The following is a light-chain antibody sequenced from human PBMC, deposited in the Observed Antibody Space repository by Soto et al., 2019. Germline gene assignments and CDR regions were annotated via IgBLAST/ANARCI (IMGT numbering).Light chain of an antibody. Sequence: DIQMTQSPSSLSASVGDRVTITCRASQDIRNYLNWYQQRPGKAPKLLIYDASNLERGVPSRFSGTRSGTHFTFAITSLQPEDVATYYCQQSDSLPITCGQGTRLES. CDR1: QDIRNY. V-gene: IGKV1-33*01. CDR3: QQSDSLPIT. J-gene: IGKJ5*01. CDR2: DAS.